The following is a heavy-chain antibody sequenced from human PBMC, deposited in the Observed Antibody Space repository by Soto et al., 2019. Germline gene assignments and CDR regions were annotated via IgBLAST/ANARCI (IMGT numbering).Heavy chain of an antibody. CDR3: ARDRFVTSYYYYYYGMDV. D-gene: IGHD4-4*01. CDR2: INPNSGGT. V-gene: IGHV1-2*04. CDR1: GYTFTGYY. Sequence: QVQLVQSGAEVKKPGASVKVSCKASGYTFTGYYMHWVRQAPGQGLEWMGWINPNSGGTNYAQKFQGWVTMTRDTSISTAYMELSRLRSDDTAVYYCARDRFVTSYYYYYYGMDVWGQGTTVTVSS. J-gene: IGHJ6*02.